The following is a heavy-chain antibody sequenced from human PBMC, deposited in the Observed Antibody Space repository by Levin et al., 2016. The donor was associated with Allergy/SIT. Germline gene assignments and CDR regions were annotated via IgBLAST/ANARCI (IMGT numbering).Heavy chain of an antibody. V-gene: IGHV3-30*04. D-gene: IGHD2-8*01. CDR3: AAGGYCTNGVCSNYYYYGMDV. J-gene: IGHJ6*02. Sequence: VRQAPGKGLEWVAVISYDGSNKYYADSVKGRFTISRDNSKNTLYLQMNSLRAEDTAVYYCAAGGYCTNGVCSNYYYYGMDVWGQGTTVTVSS. CDR2: ISYDGSNK.